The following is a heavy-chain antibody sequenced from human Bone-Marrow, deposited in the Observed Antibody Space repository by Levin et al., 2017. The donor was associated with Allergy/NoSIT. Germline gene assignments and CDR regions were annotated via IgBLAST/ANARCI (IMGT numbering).Heavy chain of an antibody. J-gene: IGHJ6*03. CDR3: ARDLAAGYCSSTSCYGRYYYYYMDV. V-gene: IGHV1-18*01. D-gene: IGHD2-2*03. CDR2: ISAYNGNT. Sequence: ASVKVSCKASGYTFTSYGISWVRQAPGQGLEWMGWISAYNGNTNYAQKLQGRVTMTTDTSTSTAYMELRSLRSDDTAVYYCARDLAAGYCSSTSCYGRYYYYYMDVWGKGTTVTVSS. CDR1: GYTFTSYG.